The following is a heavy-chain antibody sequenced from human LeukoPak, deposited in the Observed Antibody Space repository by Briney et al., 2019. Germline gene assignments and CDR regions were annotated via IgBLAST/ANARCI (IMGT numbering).Heavy chain of an antibody. CDR2: IYHSGST. J-gene: IGHJ5*02. D-gene: IGHD3-16*02. Sequence: SQTLSLTCTVSGGSISSGGYYWSWIRQPPGKGLEWIGYIYHSGSTYYNPSLKSRVTILVDRSKNQFSLKLSSVTAADTAVYYCARDLRLGELSSVKGWFDPWGQGTLVTVSS. CDR3: ARDLRLGELSSVKGWFDP. CDR1: GGSISSGGYY. V-gene: IGHV4-30-2*01.